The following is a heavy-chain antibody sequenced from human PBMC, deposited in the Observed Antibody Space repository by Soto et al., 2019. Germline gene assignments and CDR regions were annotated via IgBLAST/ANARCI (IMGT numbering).Heavy chain of an antibody. Sequence: AAVPVSFPVSGSTLTDLSMHWVRQAPGKGLEWMGGFDPEDGETIYAQKFQGRVTMTEDTSTDTAYMELSSLRSEDTAVYYCATEDRSMVRGVIPLDPWGPGTLVTVSA. D-gene: IGHD3-10*01. J-gene: IGHJ5*02. CDR1: GSTLTDLS. CDR3: ATEDRSMVRGVIPLDP. CDR2: FDPEDGET. V-gene: IGHV1-24*01.